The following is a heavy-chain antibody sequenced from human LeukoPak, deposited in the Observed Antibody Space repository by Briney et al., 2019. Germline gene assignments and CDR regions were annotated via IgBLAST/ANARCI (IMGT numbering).Heavy chain of an antibody. CDR3: ARDSPMVRGIIFYY. V-gene: IGHV4-61*01. Sequence: PSETLSLTCTVSGGSVSSGSYYWTWIRQPPGKGLEGIGYISYSGSTNYNPSLESRVTISVDTSKNQFSLNLSSVTAADTAVYYCARDSPMVRGIIFYYWGQGTLVTVSS. D-gene: IGHD3-10*01. CDR2: ISYSGST. J-gene: IGHJ4*02. CDR1: GGSVSSGSYY.